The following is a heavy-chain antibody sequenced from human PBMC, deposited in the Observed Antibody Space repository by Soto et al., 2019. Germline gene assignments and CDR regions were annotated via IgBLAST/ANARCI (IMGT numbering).Heavy chain of an antibody. J-gene: IGHJ3*02. CDR2: INTNSGGT. CDR1: GYTFTGYY. CDR3: ARGPLITFGGVIVHDAFDI. V-gene: IGHV1-2*04. Sequence: VQLVQSGAEVKKPGASVKVSCKASGYTFTGYYMHWVRQAPGQGREWMGWINTNSGGTNYAQKFQGWLTMTRDTSISTDDMDLSRRRSGDTAVYYCARGPLITFGGVIVHDAFDISGQGTMVTVSS. D-gene: IGHD3-16*02.